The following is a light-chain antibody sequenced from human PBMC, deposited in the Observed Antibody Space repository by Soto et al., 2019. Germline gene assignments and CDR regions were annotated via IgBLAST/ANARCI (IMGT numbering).Light chain of an antibody. Sequence: EKVLTQSPGTLSLSPGERATLSCTASQNVSSNYLAWYQHKPGQAPRLLIYGASNRATGIPDRVSGSGSGTDFTLTISRLEPEDFAVYYCQQYGSSPCTFGGGTKVDIK. CDR1: QNVSSNY. CDR2: GAS. J-gene: IGKJ4*01. CDR3: QQYGSSPCT. V-gene: IGKV3-20*01.